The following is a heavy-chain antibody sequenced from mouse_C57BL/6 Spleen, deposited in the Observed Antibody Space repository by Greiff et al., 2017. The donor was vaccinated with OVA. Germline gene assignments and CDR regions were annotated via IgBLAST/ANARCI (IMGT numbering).Heavy chain of an antibody. Sequence: EVKLMESGGGLVKPGGSLKLSCAASGFTFSDYGMHWVRQAPEKGLEWVAYISSGSSTIYYADTVKGRFTISRDNAKNTLFLQMTSLRSEDTAMYYCARPDYYGSSYGCAYWGQGTLVTVSA. CDR1: GFTFSDYG. D-gene: IGHD1-1*01. CDR3: ARPDYYGSSYGCAY. V-gene: IGHV5-17*01. J-gene: IGHJ3*01. CDR2: ISSGSSTI.